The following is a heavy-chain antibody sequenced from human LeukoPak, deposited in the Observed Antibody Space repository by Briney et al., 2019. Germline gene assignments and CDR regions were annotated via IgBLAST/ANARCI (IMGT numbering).Heavy chain of an antibody. CDR3: ARLYYDFWSGYSLGYYYYYMDV. Sequence: PSETLSLTCTVSGGSISSYYWSWIRQPPGKGLEWIGYIYYSGSTNYNPSPKSRVTISVDTSKNQFSLKLSSVTAADTAVYYCARLYYDFWSGYSLGYYYYYMDVWGKGTTVTVSS. CDR2: IYYSGST. CDR1: GGSISSYY. J-gene: IGHJ6*03. D-gene: IGHD3-3*01. V-gene: IGHV4-59*08.